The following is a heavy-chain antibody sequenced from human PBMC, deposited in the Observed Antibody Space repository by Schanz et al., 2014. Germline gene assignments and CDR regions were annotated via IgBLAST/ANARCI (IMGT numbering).Heavy chain of an antibody. V-gene: IGHV3-48*01. CDR3: AGGEYQLLYGN. CDR1: GFTFSIYG. CDR2: ISSTSRAT. Sequence: EVQLLESGGGLVQPGGSLRLSCAASGFTFSIYGMSWVRQAPGKGLEWISYISSTSRATYYADSVKGRFTISRDNAKNSLFLQMNSLRAEDTAVYYCAGGEYQLLYGNWGQGTLVTVSS. D-gene: IGHD2-2*02. J-gene: IGHJ4*02.